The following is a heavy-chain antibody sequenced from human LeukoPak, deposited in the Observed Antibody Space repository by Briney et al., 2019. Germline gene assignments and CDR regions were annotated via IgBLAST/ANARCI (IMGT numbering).Heavy chain of an antibody. CDR1: GFTFNTYA. D-gene: IGHD1-1*01. V-gene: IGHV3-23*01. J-gene: IGHJ3*02. Sequence: GGSLRLSCAASGFTFNTYAMNWVRQAPGKGLEWVSAISDSDGFTYYADSVKGRFTISRDNSRNTLYLQLNSLRAEDTAVYYCAKGNWFDIWGQGTVVTVSS. CDR3: AKGNWFDI. CDR2: ISDSDGFT.